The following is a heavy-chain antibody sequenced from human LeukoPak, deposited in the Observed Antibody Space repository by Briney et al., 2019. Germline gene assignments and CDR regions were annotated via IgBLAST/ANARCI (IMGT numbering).Heavy chain of an antibody. CDR2: MNPNSGNT. J-gene: IGHJ6*02. V-gene: IGHV1-8*01. CDR3: ARETQTQWLVRGNYYGMDV. D-gene: IGHD6-19*01. CDR1: GYTFTSYD. Sequence: ASVKVSCKASGYTFTSYDINWVRQATGQGLEWMGWMNPNSGNTGYAQKFQGRVTMTRNTSISTAYMELSSLRSEDTAVYYCARETQTQWLVRGNYYGMDVWGQGTTVTVSS.